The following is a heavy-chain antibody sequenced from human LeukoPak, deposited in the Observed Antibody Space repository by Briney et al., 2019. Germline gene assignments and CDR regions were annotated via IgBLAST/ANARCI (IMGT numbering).Heavy chain of an antibody. Sequence: SETLSLTCTVSGGSISSSTYYWGWIRQPPGKGLEWIGSIFYSGGTYYNPSLKSRVTISVDMSKNHFSLRLRSVTAADTAMYYCARGTLYRGWSYYLDFWGQGSQVTVSS. CDR2: IFYSGGT. J-gene: IGHJ4*02. V-gene: IGHV4-39*07. CDR3: ARGTLYRGWSYYLDF. D-gene: IGHD6-19*01. CDR1: GGSISSSTYY.